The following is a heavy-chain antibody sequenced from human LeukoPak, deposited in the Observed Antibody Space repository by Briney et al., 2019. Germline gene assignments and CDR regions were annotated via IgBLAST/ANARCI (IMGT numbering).Heavy chain of an antibody. Sequence: PSETLSLTCAVSGGSISSGGYSWSWIRQPPGKGLEWIGYIYHSGSTYYNPSLKSRVTISVDRSKNQFSLKLSSVTAADTAVYYCVCGGHYFDYWGQGTLVTVSS. CDR2: IYHSGST. CDR1: GGSISSGGYS. J-gene: IGHJ4*02. CDR3: VCGGHYFDY. V-gene: IGHV4-30-2*01. D-gene: IGHD2-21*01.